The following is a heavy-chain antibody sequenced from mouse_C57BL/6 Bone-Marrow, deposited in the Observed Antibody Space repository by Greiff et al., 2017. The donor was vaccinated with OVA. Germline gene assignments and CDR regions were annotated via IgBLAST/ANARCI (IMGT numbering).Heavy chain of an antibody. J-gene: IGHJ3*01. CDR3: AKERALTGTAWFAY. V-gene: IGHV1-50*01. D-gene: IGHD4-1*01. CDR1: GYTFTSYW. Sequence: VQLQQPGAELVKPGASVKLSCKASGYTFTSYWMQWVKQRPGQGLEWIGELDPSDSYTNYNQKFKGKATLTVDTSSSTAYMQLSSLTSEDSAVYYGAKERALTGTAWFAYWGQGTLVTVSA. CDR2: LDPSDSYT.